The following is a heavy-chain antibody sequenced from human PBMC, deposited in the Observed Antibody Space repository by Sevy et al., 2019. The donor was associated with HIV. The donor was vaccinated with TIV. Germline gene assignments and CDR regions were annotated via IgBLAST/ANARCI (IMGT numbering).Heavy chain of an antibody. CDR3: AKDLNSLTTAGSELDY. Sequence: GGSLRLSCATSGFTFSSYAMSWVRQAPEKGLEGVSAISASGGDTYYANSVKGRFTISRDNSKNTLYLQMNSLRAEDTAVYYCAKDLNSLTTAGSELDYWGQGTLVTVSS. V-gene: IGHV3-23*01. D-gene: IGHD4-17*01. CDR2: ISASGGDT. J-gene: IGHJ4*02. CDR1: GFTFSSYA.